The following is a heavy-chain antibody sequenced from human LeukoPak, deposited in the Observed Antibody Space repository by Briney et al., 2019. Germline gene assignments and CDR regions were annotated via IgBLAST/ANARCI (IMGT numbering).Heavy chain of an antibody. V-gene: IGHV3-21*01. CDR2: ISSSSSYI. CDR3: ARGGAVPAAIPWFDP. CDR1: GFNLSNYN. Sequence: GGSLRLSCAASGFNLSNYNMNWVRQVPGKGLEWVSSISSSSSYIYYADSVKGRFTISRDNAKNSLYLQMNSLRAEDTAVYYCARGGAVPAAIPWFDPWGQGTWSPSPQ. D-gene: IGHD2-2*01. J-gene: IGHJ5*02.